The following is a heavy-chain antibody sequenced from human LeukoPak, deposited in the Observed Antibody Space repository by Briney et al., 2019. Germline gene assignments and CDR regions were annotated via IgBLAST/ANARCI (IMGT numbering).Heavy chain of an antibody. CDR2: IYYSGST. D-gene: IGHD3-10*01. CDR3: ARVGGSGSSYFDY. V-gene: IGHV4-59*01. Sequence: SETLSLTCTVSVGSISSYYWSWIRQPPGKGLEWIGYIYYSGSTNYNPSLKSRVTISVDTSKNQFSLKLSSVTAADTAVYYCARVGGSGSSYFDYWGQGTLVTVSS. J-gene: IGHJ4*02. CDR1: VGSISSYY.